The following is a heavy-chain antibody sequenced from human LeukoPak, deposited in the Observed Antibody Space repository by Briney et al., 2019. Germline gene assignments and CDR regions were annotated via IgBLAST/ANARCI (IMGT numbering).Heavy chain of an antibody. CDR3: AREVLRTASAFDH. CDR2: IKEDGSEK. J-gene: IGHJ4*02. CDR1: GFKFDDYA. V-gene: IGHV3-7*03. D-gene: IGHD5-18*01. Sequence: GGSLRLSCAASGFKFDDYAMHWVRQAPGKGLEWVANIKEDGSEKHYVDSVKGRFTIFRDNAKNSLSLQMNSLRDDDTAVYYCAREVLRTASAFDHWGQGTLVTVSS.